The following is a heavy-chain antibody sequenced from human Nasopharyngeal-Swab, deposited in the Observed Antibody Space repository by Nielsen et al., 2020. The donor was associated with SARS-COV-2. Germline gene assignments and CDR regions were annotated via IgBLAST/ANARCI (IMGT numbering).Heavy chain of an antibody. D-gene: IGHD3-22*01. Sequence: WVRQAPGQGLEWMGWISAYNGNTNYAQKLQGRVTMTTDTSTSTAYMELRSLRSGDTAVYYCARDPNPDYYDSSGYKDYWGQGTLVTVSS. J-gene: IGHJ4*02. CDR3: ARDPNPDYYDSSGYKDY. CDR2: ISAYNGNT. V-gene: IGHV1-18*01.